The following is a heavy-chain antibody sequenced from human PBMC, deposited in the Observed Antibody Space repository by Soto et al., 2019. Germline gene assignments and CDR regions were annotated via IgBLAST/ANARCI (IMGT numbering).Heavy chain of an antibody. Sequence: GGSLRLSCAASGFTFSSYAMHWVRQAPGKGLEWVAVISYDGSNKYYADSVKGRFTISRDNSKNTLYLQMNSLRAEDTAVYYCARGRLRFSRNTIFGVVIPEYYYYGMDVWGQGTTVTVSS. CDR3: ARGRLRFSRNTIFGVVIPEYYYYGMDV. D-gene: IGHD3-3*01. CDR1: GFTFSSYA. J-gene: IGHJ6*02. V-gene: IGHV3-30-3*01. CDR2: ISYDGSNK.